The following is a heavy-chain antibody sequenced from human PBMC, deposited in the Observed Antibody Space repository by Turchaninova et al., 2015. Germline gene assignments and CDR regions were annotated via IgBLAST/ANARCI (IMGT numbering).Heavy chain of an antibody. CDR1: GFSLSTGGAG. CDR2: IYWDDDK. CDR3: AHMTPVAGTCWFDP. J-gene: IGHJ5*02. V-gene: IGHV2-5*02. D-gene: IGHD6-19*01. Sequence: QITLKESGHPLVKPTHSPPMTSAFSGFSLSTGGAGVGWIRQPPGKALSWLALIYWDDDKRYSPSLKSRLTITKDTSKKQVVFTMTNMDPVDTATYFCAHMTPVAGTCWFDPRGQGTLVTVSS.